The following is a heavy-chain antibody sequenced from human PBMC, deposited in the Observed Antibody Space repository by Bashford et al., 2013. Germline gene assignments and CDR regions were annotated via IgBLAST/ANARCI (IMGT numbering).Heavy chain of an antibody. Sequence: SGPTLVKPTQTLTLTCTFSGFSLSTSGVGVGWIRQPPGKALEWLALIYWNDDKRYSPSLKSRLTITKDTSKNQVVLTMTNMDPVDTATYYCAREGPEMATMGPFDYWGQGTLVTVSS. J-gene: IGHJ4*02. CDR1: GFSLSTSGVG. CDR2: IYWNDDK. CDR3: AREGPEMATMGPFDY. D-gene: IGHD5-24*01. V-gene: IGHV2-5*01.